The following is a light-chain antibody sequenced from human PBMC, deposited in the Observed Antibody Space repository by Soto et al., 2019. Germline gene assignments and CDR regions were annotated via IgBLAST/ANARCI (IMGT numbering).Light chain of an antibody. CDR3: QQYGSSPIT. CDR1: QSVSSSY. CDR2: GAS. Sequence: ETVMTQSPATLSVSPGQRATLSCSASQSVSSSYLAWYQQKPGQAPRLLTYGASTRATGIPDKFSGSGSGTDFTLTISRLEPEDSAVYHCQQYGSSPITFGQGTRLEIK. V-gene: IGKV3-20*01. J-gene: IGKJ5*01.